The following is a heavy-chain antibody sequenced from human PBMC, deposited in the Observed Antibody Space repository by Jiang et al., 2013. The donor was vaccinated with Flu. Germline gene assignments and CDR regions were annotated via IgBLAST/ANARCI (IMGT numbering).Heavy chain of an antibody. CDR2: ISGSGGST. J-gene: IGHJ6*02. Sequence: SGGGLVQPGGSLRLSCAASGFTFSSYAMSWVRQAPGKGLEWVSAISGSGGSTYYADSVKGRFTISRDNSKNTLYLQMNSLRAEDTAVYYCAKGWGYCSSTSCYSYYYYGMDVWGQGTTVTVSS. V-gene: IGHV3-23*01. CDR3: AKGWGYCSSTSCYSYYYYGMDV. CDR1: GFTFSSYA. D-gene: IGHD2-2*01.